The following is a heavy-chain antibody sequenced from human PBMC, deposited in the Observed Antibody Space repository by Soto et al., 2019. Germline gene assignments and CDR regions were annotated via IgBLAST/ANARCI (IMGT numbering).Heavy chain of an antibody. CDR2: ISAYNDNT. V-gene: IGHV1-18*01. CDR1: GYTFTRYG. J-gene: IGHJ6*02. CDR3: AREGYWSSGSCALYSHDYFGMDV. D-gene: IGHD2-15*01. Sequence: QVQLLQSGAEVKKPGASVKVSCKTSGYTFTRYGISWVRQAPGRGLEWMGWISAYNDNTKYAQTFRGRVSMTTDTSTSTGYIELRRLKSDDTGVYYWAREGYWSSGSCALYSHDYFGMDVWGQGTTVTVSS.